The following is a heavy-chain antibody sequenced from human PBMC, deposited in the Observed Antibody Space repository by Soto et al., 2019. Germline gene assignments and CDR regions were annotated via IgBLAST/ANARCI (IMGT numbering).Heavy chain of an antibody. V-gene: IGHV3-30*03. CDR1: GVSFSSYS. Sequence: GGSLRLSCEASGVSFSSYSIHWVRQAPGKGLEWVALITYDGGNKYYADSVKGRFTISRDNSEKKVFLEMNSLRVEDTALYYCQSDDYRDGMDGWGQGTTLTF. D-gene: IGHD4-4*01. CDR2: ITYDGGNK. J-gene: IGHJ6*02. CDR3: QSDDYRDGMDG.